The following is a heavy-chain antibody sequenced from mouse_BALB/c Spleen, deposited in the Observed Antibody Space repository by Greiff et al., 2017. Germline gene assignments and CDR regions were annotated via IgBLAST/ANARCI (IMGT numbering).Heavy chain of an antibody. CDR2: IDPSDSYT. J-gene: IGHJ1*01. CDR3: TRTGFWGYVDV. V-gene: IGHV1S127*01. Sequence: QVQLQQPGAELVKPGASVKMSCKASGYTFTSYWMHWVKQRPGQGLEWIGVIDPSDSYTSYNQKFKGKATLTVDTSSSTAYMQLSSLTSEDSAVYYCTRTGFWGYVDVWGAETTVTVSS. CDR1: GYTFTSYW.